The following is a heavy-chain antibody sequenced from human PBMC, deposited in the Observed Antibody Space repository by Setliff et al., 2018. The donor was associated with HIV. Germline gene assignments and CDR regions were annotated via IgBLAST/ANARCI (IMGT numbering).Heavy chain of an antibody. J-gene: IGHJ5*02. Sequence: SETLSLTCTVSGGSISSRSYYWGWIRQPPGKGLEWIGNIYSGGTTYYNSSLRSRVTIAVDTSKNQFYLKLNFVTAADTAVYYCARHAGPHYYDSSGPSWGPGTLVTVSS. CDR2: IYSGGTT. V-gene: IGHV4-39*07. D-gene: IGHD3-22*01. CDR3: ARHAGPHYYDSSGPS. CDR1: GGSISSRSYY.